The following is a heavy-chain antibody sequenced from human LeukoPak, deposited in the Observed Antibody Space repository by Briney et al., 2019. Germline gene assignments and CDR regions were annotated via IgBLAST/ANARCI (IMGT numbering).Heavy chain of an antibody. CDR3: ARRTSPMTTVTAHFDY. D-gene: IGHD4-17*01. V-gene: IGHV5-51*01. CDR2: IYPGDSDT. J-gene: IGHJ4*02. Sequence: GESLKISCKGSGYSFTSYWIGWVRQMPGQGLEWMGLIYPGDSDTRYSPSFQGQVTISADKSISTAYLQWSSLKASDTAMYYCARRTSPMTTVTAHFDYWGQGTLVTVSS. CDR1: GYSFTSYW.